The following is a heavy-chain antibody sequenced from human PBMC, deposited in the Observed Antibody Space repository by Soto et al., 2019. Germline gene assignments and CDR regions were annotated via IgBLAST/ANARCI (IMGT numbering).Heavy chain of an antibody. CDR1: GFTFSSYA. J-gene: IGHJ4*02. CDR3: AKGSSGWYERFDY. CDR2: ISGSGGST. V-gene: IGHV3-23*01. D-gene: IGHD6-19*01. Sequence: EVQLLESGGGLVQPGGSLRLSCAASGFTFSSYALSWVRQAPGRGLEWVSAISGSGGSTYYADSVKGRFTISRDNSKNTLYLQMNSLRAEDTAVYYCAKGSSGWYERFDYWGQGTLVTVSS.